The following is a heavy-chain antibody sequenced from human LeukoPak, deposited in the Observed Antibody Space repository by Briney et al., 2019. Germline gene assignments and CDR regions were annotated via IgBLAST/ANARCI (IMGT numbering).Heavy chain of an antibody. CDR1: GGSISSGGYS. Sequence: PSETLSLTCTVSGGSISSGGYSWSWIRQPPGKGLEWIGEINYSGSTNYNPSLKSRVTISVDTSKNQFSLKLSSVTAADTAVYYCARRSVVGATLGYWGQGTLVTVSS. D-gene: IGHD1-26*01. V-gene: IGHV4-39*07. J-gene: IGHJ4*02. CDR2: INYSGST. CDR3: ARRSVVGATLGY.